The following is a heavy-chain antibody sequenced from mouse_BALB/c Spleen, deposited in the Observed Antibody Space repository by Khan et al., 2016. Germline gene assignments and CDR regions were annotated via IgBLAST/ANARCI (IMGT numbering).Heavy chain of an antibody. Sequence: EVELVESGGDLVQPGGSRKLSCAASGFTFSGFGMHWVRQAPEKGLEWVAYISSGSTNIYYADTVKGRFTISRDNPKNTLFLQMTSLRSEDTAMYYWARMVGSYAMDYWGQGTSVTVSS. CDR1: GFTFSGFG. D-gene: IGHD1-1*02. CDR3: ARMVGSYAMDY. CDR2: ISSGSTNI. V-gene: IGHV5-17*02. J-gene: IGHJ4*01.